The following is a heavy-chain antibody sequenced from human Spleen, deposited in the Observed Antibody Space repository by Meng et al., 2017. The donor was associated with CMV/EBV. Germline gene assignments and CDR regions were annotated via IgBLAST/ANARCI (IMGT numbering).Heavy chain of an antibody. CDR2: ISSSGGST. CDR1: GFTFSNYV. Sequence: AASGFTFSNYVMTWVRQAPGKGLEWLSAISSSGGSTFYADSVKGRFSISRDNTKNTLYLQMNSLRAEDTAVYHCAKDPRRGGFDPYTWGQGTLVTVSS. J-gene: IGHJ5*02. CDR3: AKDPRRGGFDPYT. V-gene: IGHV3-23*01. D-gene: IGHD2-15*01.